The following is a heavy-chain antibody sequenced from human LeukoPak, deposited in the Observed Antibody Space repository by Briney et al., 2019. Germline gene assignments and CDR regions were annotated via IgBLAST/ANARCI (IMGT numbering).Heavy chain of an antibody. Sequence: ASVKVSCKASGYTFTGYYMHWARQAPGQGLEWMGWINPNSGGTNYAQKFQGRVTMTRDTSISTAYMELSRLRSDDTAVYYCARKRYPLERSDAFDIWGQGTMVTVSS. J-gene: IGHJ3*02. V-gene: IGHV1-2*02. CDR3: ARKRYPLERSDAFDI. CDR2: INPNSGGT. D-gene: IGHD1-14*01. CDR1: GYTFTGYY.